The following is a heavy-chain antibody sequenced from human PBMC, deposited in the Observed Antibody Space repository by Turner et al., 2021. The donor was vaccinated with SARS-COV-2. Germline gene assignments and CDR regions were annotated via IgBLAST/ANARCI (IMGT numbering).Heavy chain of an antibody. CDR1: GFTVSSNY. J-gene: IGHJ4*02. V-gene: IGHV3-53*01. Sequence: EVQLVESGGGLIQPGGSLRLSCAASGFTVSSNYMGWVRQAPGKGLEWGSVIYSGGRTYYTDAVKGRFTISRDNSKNTLYLQMNSLRAEDTAVYYCARDYGDYYFDYWGQGTLVTVSS. CDR3: ARDYGDYYFDY. CDR2: IYSGGRT. D-gene: IGHD4-17*01.